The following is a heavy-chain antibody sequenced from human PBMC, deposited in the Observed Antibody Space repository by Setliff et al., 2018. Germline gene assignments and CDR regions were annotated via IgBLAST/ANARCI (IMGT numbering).Heavy chain of an antibody. V-gene: IGHV4-4*07. CDR3: ARSFSRREKFLLDY. CDR1: GGSISDYY. CDR2: IYDSGRT. Sequence: SETLSLTCTVSGGSISDYYWSWIRQPAGKGLEWIGRIYDSGRTDYNPSLTSRVTMSLDTSKNQFSLKVSSVTAADTAVYYCARSFSRREKFLLDYWGQGALVTVSS. J-gene: IGHJ4*02.